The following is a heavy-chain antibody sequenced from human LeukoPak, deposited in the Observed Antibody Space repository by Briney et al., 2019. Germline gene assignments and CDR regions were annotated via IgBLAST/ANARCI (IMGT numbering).Heavy chain of an antibody. CDR2: ISDGGDTT. V-gene: IGHV3-23*01. J-gene: IGHJ4*02. Sequence: GGSLRLSCAASGFTFSNNGMTWVRQAPGKGMEWVTGISDGGDTTYDAGSVKGRFTVSRDNSKNILCLQMNSLRAEDTAIYYCAKTQGFFDHWGRGSLVTVSS. CDR1: GFTFSNNG. CDR3: AKTQGFFDH.